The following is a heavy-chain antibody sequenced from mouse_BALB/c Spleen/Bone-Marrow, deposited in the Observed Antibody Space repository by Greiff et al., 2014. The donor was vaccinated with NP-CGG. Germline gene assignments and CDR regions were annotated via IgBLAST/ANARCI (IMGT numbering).Heavy chain of an antibody. D-gene: IGHD1-1*01. CDR1: GYSLTSGYN. CDR3: ARGGYYGSSYFDV. CDR2: IHYSGNT. Sequence: VQLKESGPDLVKPFQSLSLTCTVTGYSLTSGYNWDWIRQFSGNKMEWVGYIHYSGNTNFNPSRKSRISITRDTSKNQFFLQLNSVTTEDTATYYCARGGYYGSSYFDVWGAGTTVTVSS. V-gene: IGHV3-1*02. J-gene: IGHJ1*01.